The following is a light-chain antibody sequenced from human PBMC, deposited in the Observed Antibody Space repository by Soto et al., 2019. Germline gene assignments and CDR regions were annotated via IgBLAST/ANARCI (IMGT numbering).Light chain of an antibody. CDR1: QSVSSY. CDR3: HQRQYWTPIT. J-gene: IGKJ5*01. V-gene: IGKV3-11*01. Sequence: VMTQSPATLSLSPGERATLSCRASQSVSSYLAWYQQKPGEAPTLLILDTANTSTGVPATFSGSGSGTDFTLTISSLEQEDDAIYYCHQRQYWTPITFGQGTRLDIK. CDR2: DTA.